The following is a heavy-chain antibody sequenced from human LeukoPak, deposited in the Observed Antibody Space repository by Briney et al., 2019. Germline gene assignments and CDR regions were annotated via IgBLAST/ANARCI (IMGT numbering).Heavy chain of an antibody. V-gene: IGHV1-18*01. CDR1: GYTFTSYG. CDR2: ISAYDGNT. D-gene: IGHD3-22*01. J-gene: IGHJ4*02. Sequence: GASVKVSCKASGYTFTSYGISWVRQAPGQGLEWMGWISAYDGNTNYAQKLQGRVTMTTDTSTSTAYMELRSLRSDDTAVYYCARDPWSRAYYDSSGYPHNATVPDYWGQGTLVTVSS. CDR3: ARDPWSRAYYDSSGYPHNATVPDY.